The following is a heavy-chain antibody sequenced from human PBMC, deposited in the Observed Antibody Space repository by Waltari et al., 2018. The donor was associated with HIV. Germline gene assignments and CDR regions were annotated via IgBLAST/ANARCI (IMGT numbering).Heavy chain of an antibody. CDR3: AREGTFDI. Sequence: QGPLVQSGAEMRKPGASVKVSCEASGYMFTNFGISWVRQAPGQGLEWMGRISNYKGNTNYAQKFRGRVTMTTDPSVSTAYMELRTLKSDDTATYYCAREGTFDIWGQGTMVTVSS. J-gene: IGHJ3*02. CDR1: GYMFTNFG. V-gene: IGHV1-18*01. CDR2: ISNYKGNT.